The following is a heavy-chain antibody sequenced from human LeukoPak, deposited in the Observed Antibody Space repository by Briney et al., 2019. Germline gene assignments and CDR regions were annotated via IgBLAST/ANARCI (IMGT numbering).Heavy chain of an antibody. CDR2: ISYDGSNK. CDR3: ARTGWPYDSSGYYLNGY. D-gene: IGHD3-22*01. J-gene: IGHJ4*02. V-gene: IGHV3-30-3*01. Sequence: WIRQPPGKGLEWVAVISYDGSNKYYADSVKGRFTISRDNSKNTLNLQMNSLRAEDTAVYYCARTGWPYDSSGYYLNGYWGQGTLVTVSS.